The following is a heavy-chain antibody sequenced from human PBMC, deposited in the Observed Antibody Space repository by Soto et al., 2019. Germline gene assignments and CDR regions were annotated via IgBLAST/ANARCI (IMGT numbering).Heavy chain of an antibody. V-gene: IGHV1-69*13. CDR1: GGTFSSYA. J-gene: IGHJ6*02. Sequence: SVKVSCKASGGTFSSYAISWLLQAPGQGLEWMGGIIPIFGTANYAQKFQGRVTITADESTSTAYMELSSLRSEDTAVYYCARTALYGSGSYSFYYYGMDVWGQGTTVTVSS. D-gene: IGHD3-10*01. CDR2: IIPIFGTA. CDR3: ARTALYGSGSYSFYYYGMDV.